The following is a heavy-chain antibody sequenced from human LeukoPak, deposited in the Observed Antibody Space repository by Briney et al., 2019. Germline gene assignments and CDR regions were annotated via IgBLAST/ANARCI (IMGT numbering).Heavy chain of an antibody. D-gene: IGHD6-19*01. Sequence: GGSLRLSCAASGFTFSSYNMNWVRQAPGKGLEWLTFIRYHGSNKYYADSVKGRFTISRDNSKNTLYLQMNSLRAEDTAVYYCAKDPLIAVAGDDFDYWGQGTLVTVSS. J-gene: IGHJ4*02. CDR2: IRYHGSNK. V-gene: IGHV3-30*02. CDR1: GFTFSSYN. CDR3: AKDPLIAVAGDDFDY.